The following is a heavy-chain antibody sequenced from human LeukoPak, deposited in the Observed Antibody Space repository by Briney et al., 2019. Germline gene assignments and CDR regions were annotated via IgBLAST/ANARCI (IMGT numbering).Heavy chain of an antibody. CDR1: GGSISFYH. V-gene: IGHV4-59*01. D-gene: IGHD6-13*01. Sequence: PSETLSLTCTVSGGSISFYHWSWIRQSPGKELEWIGDISESGSTNYMPSLKSRVTVSVDTSNQFSLKLSSVTAADTAVYYCARAGSGWYGGRLFEFWGPGALVAVSS. J-gene: IGHJ4*02. CDR2: ISESGST. CDR3: ARAGSGWYGGRLFEF.